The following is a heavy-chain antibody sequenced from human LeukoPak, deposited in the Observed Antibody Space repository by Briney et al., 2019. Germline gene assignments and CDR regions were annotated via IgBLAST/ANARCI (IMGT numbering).Heavy chain of an antibody. V-gene: IGHV1-8*01. D-gene: IGHD5-12*01. CDR3: ARGLWYSGYDYRVAFDY. CDR2: MNPNSGNT. J-gene: IGHJ4*02. Sequence: AASVKVSCKASGYTFTSYDINWVRQATGQGLEWMGWMNPNSGNTGYAQKFQGRVTMTRNTSISTAYMELSSLRSEDTAVYYCARGLWYSGYDYRVAFDYWGQGTLVTVSS. CDR1: GYTFTSYD.